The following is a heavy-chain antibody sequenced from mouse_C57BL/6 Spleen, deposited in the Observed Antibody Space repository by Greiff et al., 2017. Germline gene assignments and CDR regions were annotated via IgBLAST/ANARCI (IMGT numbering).Heavy chain of an antibody. Sequence: QVQLKQPGAELVKPGASVKLSCKASGYTFTSYWMQWVKQRPGQGLEWIGEIDPSDSYTNYNQKFKGKATLTVDTSSSTAYMQLISLTSEDAAVYYCARLGVLRYFDYWGKGTTLTVSS. CDR3: ARLGVLRYFDY. J-gene: IGHJ2*01. CDR2: IDPSDSYT. CDR1: GYTFTSYW. V-gene: IGHV1-50*01. D-gene: IGHD1-1*01.